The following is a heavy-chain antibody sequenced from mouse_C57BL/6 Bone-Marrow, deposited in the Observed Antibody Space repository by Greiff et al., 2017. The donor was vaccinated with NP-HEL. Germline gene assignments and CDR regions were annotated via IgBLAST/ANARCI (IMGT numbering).Heavy chain of an antibody. J-gene: IGHJ2*01. V-gene: IGHV1-12*01. CDR2: IYPGNGDT. D-gene: IGHD1-1*01. CDR1: GYTFTSYN. CDR3: ARSPPITTVVASYYFDY. Sequence: SGAELVRPGASVKMSCKASGYTFTSYNMHWVKQTPRQGLEWIGAIYPGNGDTSYNQKFKGKATLTVDKSSSTAYMQLSSLTSEDSAVYFCARSPPITTVVASYYFDYWGQGTTLTVSS.